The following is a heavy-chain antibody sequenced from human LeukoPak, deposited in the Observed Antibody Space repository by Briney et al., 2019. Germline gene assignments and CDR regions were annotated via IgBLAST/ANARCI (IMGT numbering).Heavy chain of an antibody. CDR1: GYTFTGYY. V-gene: IGHV1-2*02. CDR3: ASPYDFWSGYGH. CDR2: INPNSGGT. J-gene: IGHJ4*02. Sequence: ASVKVSCKASGYTFTGYYMHWVRQAPGQGLEWMGWINPNSGGTNYAQKFQGRVTMTRDTSISTAYMELSGLRSDDTAVYYCASPYDFWSGYGHWGQGTLVTVSS. D-gene: IGHD3-3*01.